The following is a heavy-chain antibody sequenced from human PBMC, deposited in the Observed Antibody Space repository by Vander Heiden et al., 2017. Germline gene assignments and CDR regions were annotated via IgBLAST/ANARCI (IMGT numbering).Heavy chain of an antibody. J-gene: IGHJ4*02. CDR2: INFSTGNI. CDR3: AKLISYSGWPFEY. D-gene: IGHD6-19*01. Sequence: EVQLLESGGGLVQSVGSLRLSCAASGFTFSSSAMSWDRQAPVKGLEWVAVINFSTGNIYYADSVKGRFTVSRDNSKNTLYLQMNSLRAEDTAVYYCAKLISYSGWPFEYWGQGTLVTVSS. V-gene: IGHV3-23*01. CDR1: GFTFSSSA.